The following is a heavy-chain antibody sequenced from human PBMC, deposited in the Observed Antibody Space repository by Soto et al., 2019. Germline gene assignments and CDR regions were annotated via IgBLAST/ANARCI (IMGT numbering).Heavy chain of an antibody. Sequence: SETLSLTCAVYGGSFSGYYWSWIRQPPGKGLEWIGEINHSGSTNYNPSLKSRVTISVDTSKNQFPLKLSSVTAADTAVYYCARFYGSGSYPTRYYYYYGMDVWGQGATVTVSS. CDR2: INHSGST. CDR3: ARFYGSGSYPTRYYYYYGMDV. V-gene: IGHV4-34*01. J-gene: IGHJ6*02. D-gene: IGHD3-10*01. CDR1: GGSFSGYY.